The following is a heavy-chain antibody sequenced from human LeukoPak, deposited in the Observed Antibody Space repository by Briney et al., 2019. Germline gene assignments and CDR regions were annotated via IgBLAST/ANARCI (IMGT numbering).Heavy chain of an antibody. Sequence: GGSLRLSCAASGFIFSNYAMHWVRQAPGKGLEWVSYISSSGSTIYYADSVKGRFTISRDNAKNSLYLQMNSLRAEDTAVYYCARRPYYDSSGYYYWGPGTLVTVSS. CDR2: ISSSGSTI. D-gene: IGHD3-22*01. CDR1: GFIFSNYA. J-gene: IGHJ4*02. V-gene: IGHV3-48*04. CDR3: ARRPYYDSSGYYY.